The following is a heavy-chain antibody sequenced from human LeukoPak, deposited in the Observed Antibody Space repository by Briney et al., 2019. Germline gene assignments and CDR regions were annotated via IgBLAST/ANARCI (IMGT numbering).Heavy chain of an antibody. V-gene: IGHV3-7*01. Sequence: PGGSLRLSCVASGFTLSSYWMHWVRQSPGKGLEWVAIIKQDGSEKFYVDSVKGRFTISRGNAKNSVYLQMNNLRVEDTAVYHCARGNGFIIDYWGQGTLVTVSS. CDR2: IKQDGSEK. CDR3: ARGNGFIIDY. J-gene: IGHJ4*02. D-gene: IGHD2-8*01. CDR1: GFTLSSYW.